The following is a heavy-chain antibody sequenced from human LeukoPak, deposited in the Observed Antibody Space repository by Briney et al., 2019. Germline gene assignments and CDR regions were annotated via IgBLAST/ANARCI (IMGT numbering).Heavy chain of an antibody. V-gene: IGHV4-59*08. CDR3: ARHLYPSTRYFDWLPNYYYGMDV. Sequence: SETLSLTCAVYGGSFSGYYWSWIRQPPGKGLEWIGYIYYSGSTNYNPSLKSRVTISVDTSKNQFSLKLSSVTAADTAVYYCARHLYPSTRYFDWLPNYYYGMDVWGQGTTVTVSS. J-gene: IGHJ6*02. CDR2: IYYSGST. D-gene: IGHD3-9*01. CDR1: GGSFSGYY.